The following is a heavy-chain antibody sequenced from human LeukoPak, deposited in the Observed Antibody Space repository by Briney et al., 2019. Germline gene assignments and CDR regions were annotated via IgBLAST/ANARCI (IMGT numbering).Heavy chain of an antibody. CDR3: ARDSAVAGTLYYYYYGMDV. J-gene: IGHJ6*02. Sequence: ASVKVSCKASGYTFTSYGISWVRQAPGQGLEWMGWISAYNGNTNYAQKLQGRVTMTTDTSTSTAYMELRSLRSDDTAVYYRARDSAVAGTLYYYYYGMDVWGQGTTVTVSS. D-gene: IGHD6-19*01. V-gene: IGHV1-18*01. CDR1: GYTFTSYG. CDR2: ISAYNGNT.